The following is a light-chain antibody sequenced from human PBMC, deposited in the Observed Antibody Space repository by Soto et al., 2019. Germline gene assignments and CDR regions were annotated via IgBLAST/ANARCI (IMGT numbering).Light chain of an antibody. CDR2: AAS. Sequence: DIQLTQSPSFLSASVGDRVTITCRASQGISSYLAWYQQKPGKAPKLLIYAASTLQSGVPSRFSGSGSGTEFTLTISSLQPEDFATYYCQQINSYPLTFGQGTKVDIK. J-gene: IGKJ1*01. V-gene: IGKV1-9*01. CDR3: QQINSYPLT. CDR1: QGISSY.